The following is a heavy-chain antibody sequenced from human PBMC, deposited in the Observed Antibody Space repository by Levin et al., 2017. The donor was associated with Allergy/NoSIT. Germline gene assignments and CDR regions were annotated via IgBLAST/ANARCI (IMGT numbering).Heavy chain of an antibody. CDR2: IDHGVTT. J-gene: IGHJ4*02. CDR1: GGSFTGYY. D-gene: IGHD5-18*01. V-gene: IGHV4-34*01. Sequence: SETLSLTCAVYGGSFTGYYWSWIRQPPGKGLEWLGEIDHGVTTNYNPSLKSRVTISVDTSKNQFSLKLSSVTAADTAVYFCARGDWGYTYGHTPFDSWGQGTLVTVSS. CDR3: ARGDWGYTYGHTPFDS.